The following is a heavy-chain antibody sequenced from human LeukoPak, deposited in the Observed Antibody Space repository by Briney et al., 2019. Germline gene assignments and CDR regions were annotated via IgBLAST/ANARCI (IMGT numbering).Heavy chain of an antibody. J-gene: IGHJ4*02. D-gene: IGHD3-10*02. CDR1: GFPFRPYW. CDR2: INDDGGGT. Sequence: GGSLRLSCAASGFPFRPYWMSWVRQAPGRGLEWVATINDDGGGTYYVDPVRGRFTISRDNAKNSLFLQMSSLRAEDTAVYYCTRENHYVFDLWGQGTLVTVSS. CDR3: TRENHYVFDL. V-gene: IGHV3-7*04.